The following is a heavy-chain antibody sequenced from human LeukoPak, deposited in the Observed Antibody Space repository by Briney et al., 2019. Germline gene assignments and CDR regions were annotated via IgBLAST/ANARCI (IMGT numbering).Heavy chain of an antibody. CDR2: IRSKANGYAA. V-gene: IGHV3-73*01. J-gene: IGHJ6*03. CDR3: TRPYFRYCSSTSCPNYYYYMDV. CDR1: GFTFSGSA. Sequence: GGSLRLSCAASGFTFSGSAMHWVRQASGKGLEWVGRIRSKANGYAAAYAASVKGRFTISRDDSKNTAYLQMNSLKTEDTAVYYCTRPYFRYCSSTSCPNYYYYMDVWGKGTTVTVSS. D-gene: IGHD2-2*01.